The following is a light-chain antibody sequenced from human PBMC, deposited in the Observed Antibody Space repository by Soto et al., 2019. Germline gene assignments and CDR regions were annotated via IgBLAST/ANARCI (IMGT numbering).Light chain of an antibody. Sequence: VMTQSPPPLSISRGESATPYRGASQSVSSNLAWYQQKPGQAPRLLFYGASTRATGIPDRFSGSGSGTDFTLTISRLDPDDFAVYYCQQRSNWPPSITFGQVTRLEIK. CDR3: QQRSNWPPSIT. CDR1: QSVSSN. CDR2: GAS. V-gene: IGKV3D-20*02. J-gene: IGKJ5*01.